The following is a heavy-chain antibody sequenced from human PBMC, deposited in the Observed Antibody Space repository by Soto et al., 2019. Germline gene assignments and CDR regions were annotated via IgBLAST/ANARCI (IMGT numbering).Heavy chain of an antibody. CDR3: ARRPRDCYMDN. J-gene: IGHJ4*02. V-gene: IGHV4-59*01. CDR1: DGSISSYY. Sequence: QVQLQESGPGLVKPSETLSLTCTVSDGSISSYYWSWIRQPPGKGLEWIGYIYYTGSTNYNPSFKNRVTMSVNTSKNQFSLKLSSVTAADTAVYYCARRPRDCYMDNWGQGTLVTVSS. D-gene: IGHD2-21*01. CDR2: IYYTGST.